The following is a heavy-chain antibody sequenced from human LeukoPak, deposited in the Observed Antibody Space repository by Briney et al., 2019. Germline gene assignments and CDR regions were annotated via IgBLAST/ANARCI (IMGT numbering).Heavy chain of an antibody. CDR2: ISSSSSYI. Sequence: KPGGSLRLSCAASGFTFSSYSMNWVRQAPGKGLEWVSSISSSSSYIYYADSVKGRFTISRDNAKNSLYLQMNSLRAEDTAVYYCARELEAYDILTGYPDDYWGQGTLVTVSS. CDR3: ARELEAYDILTGYPDDY. CDR1: GFTFSSYS. J-gene: IGHJ4*02. D-gene: IGHD3-9*01. V-gene: IGHV3-21*01.